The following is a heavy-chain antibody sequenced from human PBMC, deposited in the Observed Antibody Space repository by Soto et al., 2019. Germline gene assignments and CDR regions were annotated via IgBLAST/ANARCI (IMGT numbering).Heavy chain of an antibody. D-gene: IGHD3-10*01. J-gene: IGHJ6*02. V-gene: IGHV1-69*06. CDR3: AGFDGTVVRGGRSSPYEMDV. CDR2: IIPTFGTG. Sequence: QMLLVQSGPEVKKPGSSVKVSCKASGGTFNNYAINWVRQAPGKGLEWMGGIIPTFGTGNHAQKFQGRVKITADKSTTTAEMELNSLRSEDTAIYDCAGFDGTVVRGGRSSPYEMDVWGQGTTVIVS. CDR1: GGTFNNYA.